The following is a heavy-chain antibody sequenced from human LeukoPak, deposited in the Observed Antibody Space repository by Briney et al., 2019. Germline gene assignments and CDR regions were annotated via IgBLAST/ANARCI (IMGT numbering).Heavy chain of an antibody. V-gene: IGHV3-73*01. D-gene: IGHD4-17*01. Sequence: PGGSLKLSCAASGFSLSGSAVHWVRQASGKGLEWVGCIRSKANNYATEYAASVKGRFTISSDDSRNTAYLQMNSLKTEDTAVYYCARLRGTVTSVYQYYGMDVWGQGTAVTVSS. CDR2: IRSKANNYAT. CDR1: GFSLSGSA. J-gene: IGHJ6*02. CDR3: ARLRGTVTSVYQYYGMDV.